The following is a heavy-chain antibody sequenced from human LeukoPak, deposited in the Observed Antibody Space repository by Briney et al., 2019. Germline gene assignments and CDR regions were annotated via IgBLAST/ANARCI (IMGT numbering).Heavy chain of an antibody. CDR1: GYTLTELS. J-gene: IGHJ4*02. Sequence: ASVKVSCKVSGYTLTELSMHWVRQAPGQGLEWMGGFDPEDGETIYAQKFQGRVTMTEDTSTDTAYMELSSLRSEDTAVYYCATGKGYSSGWDFDYWGQGTLVTVSS. CDR2: FDPEDGET. CDR3: ATGKGYSSGWDFDY. V-gene: IGHV1-24*01. D-gene: IGHD6-19*01.